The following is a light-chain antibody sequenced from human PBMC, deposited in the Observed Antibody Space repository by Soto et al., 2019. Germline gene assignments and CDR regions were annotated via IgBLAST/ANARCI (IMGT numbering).Light chain of an antibody. J-gene: IGKJ5*01. CDR2: YAS. V-gene: IGKV3-15*01. Sequence: EIMMTQSPATLSVSPGERATLSCRASQSVRNNLAWYQQKPGQAPRLLIYYASTRATGIPARFSGSGSGTEFTLTISSLQSEDFALYYCQQCNNWPPITFGQGTRLEIK. CDR3: QQCNNWPPIT. CDR1: QSVRNN.